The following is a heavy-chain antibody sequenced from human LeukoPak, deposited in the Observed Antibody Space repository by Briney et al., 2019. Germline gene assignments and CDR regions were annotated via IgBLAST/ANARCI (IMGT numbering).Heavy chain of an antibody. CDR3: ARTTEAHSWRTRYYDYYMDV. Sequence: SETLSLTLTVPGGSIGSYYWSGIRQPPGKELEWVGFIFYSGSTNYNPPLKSRVTISVDTSKNQFSLKLSSVTAADTAVYYCARTTEAHSWRTRYYDYYMDVWGKGTTVTVSS. J-gene: IGHJ6*03. CDR1: GGSIGSYY. D-gene: IGHD6-13*01. V-gene: IGHV4-59*08. CDR2: IFYSGST.